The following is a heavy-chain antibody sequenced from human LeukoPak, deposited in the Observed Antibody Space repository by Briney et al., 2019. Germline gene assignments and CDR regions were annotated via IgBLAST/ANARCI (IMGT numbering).Heavy chain of an antibody. J-gene: IGHJ4*02. V-gene: IGHV4-34*01. Sequence: SETLSLTCAVYGGSFSGYYWSWIRQPPGKGPEWIGEINHSGSTNYNPSLKSRVTISVDTSKNQFSLKLSSVTAADTAVYYCARSVGATDYWGQGTLVTVSS. CDR3: ARSVGATDY. CDR2: INHSGST. D-gene: IGHD1-26*01. CDR1: GGSFSGYY.